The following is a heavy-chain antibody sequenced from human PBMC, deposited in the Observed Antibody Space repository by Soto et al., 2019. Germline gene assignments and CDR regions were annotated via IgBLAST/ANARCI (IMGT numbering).Heavy chain of an antibody. CDR2: FTNYGAT. CDR1: GFTFSSYA. D-gene: IGHD3-10*01. Sequence: HPGGSLRLSCAASGFTFSSYAMSWVRQAPGKGLEWVSTFTNYGATYYADSVKGRFTISRDNSKNTLYLQMNSLRAEDTAVYYLAREFASGSPNYDYWGLGTLVTVSS. V-gene: IGHV3-23*01. J-gene: IGHJ4*02. CDR3: AREFASGSPNYDY.